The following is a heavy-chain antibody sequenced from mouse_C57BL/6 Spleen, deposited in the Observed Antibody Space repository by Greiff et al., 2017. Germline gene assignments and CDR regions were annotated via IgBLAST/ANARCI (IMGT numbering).Heavy chain of an antibody. D-gene: IGHD2-1*01. V-gene: IGHV5-17*01. J-gene: IGHJ4*01. CDR3: ARESNYPSYYAMDY. CDR2: ISSGSCSI. CDR1: GFTFSDYG. Sequence: EVPLVESGGGLVKPGGSLKLSCAASGFTFSDYGMYWVRQAPEKGLEWVAYISSGSCSIYYADTVKGRFTISRDNAKNTLFLQMPSLRSEDTAIDYCARESNYPSYYAMDYWGQGTSGTVSS.